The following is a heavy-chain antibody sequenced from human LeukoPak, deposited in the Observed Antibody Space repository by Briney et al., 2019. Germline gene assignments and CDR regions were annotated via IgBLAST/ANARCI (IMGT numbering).Heavy chain of an antibody. CDR3: ARGDNSSTWNYSFDY. CDR1: GFTFSSYE. J-gene: IGHJ4*02. V-gene: IGHV3-48*03. D-gene: IGHD6-13*01. CDR2: IGNSGRTI. Sequence: RSGGSLRLSCVASGFTFSSYEMQWVRQAPGKGLEWVSYIGNSGRTIHYADSVKGRFTISRDNAKSSLFLHMISLRAEDTAVYYCARGDNSSTWNYSFDYWAQGTLVTVSS.